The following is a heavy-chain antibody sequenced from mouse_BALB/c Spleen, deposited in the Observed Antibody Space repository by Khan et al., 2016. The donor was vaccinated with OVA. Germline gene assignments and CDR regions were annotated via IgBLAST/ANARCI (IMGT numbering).Heavy chain of an antibody. D-gene: IGHD1-1*01. CDR3: TRGGYGSPFAY. Sequence: QVQLQQSGAELVKPGASVKLSCKASGYTFTSYYMYWVKQRPGQGLEWIGEINPSNGGTNVNEKFKSKATLTVDKSSSTAYMEVSSLTSEDSAVYYCTRGGYGSPFAYWGQGILVTVSA. CDR1: GYTFTSYY. CDR2: INPSNGGT. V-gene: IGHV1S81*02. J-gene: IGHJ3*01.